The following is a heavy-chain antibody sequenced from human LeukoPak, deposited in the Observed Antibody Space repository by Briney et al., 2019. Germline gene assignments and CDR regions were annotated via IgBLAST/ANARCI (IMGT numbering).Heavy chain of an antibody. CDR3: SRHSKGGIVVGGMGI. CDR1: GGSISGYY. V-gene: IGHV4-59*08. D-gene: IGHD3-22*01. J-gene: IGHJ3*02. Sequence: PSETLSLTCTVSGGSISGYYWSWIRQPPGKGLEWIGYIFSSGSTNYNPSLKSRVTISVDTSKNQFSLKLNSVTAADTAVYYCSRHSKGGIVVGGMGIWGPGTMVTVSS. CDR2: IFSSGST.